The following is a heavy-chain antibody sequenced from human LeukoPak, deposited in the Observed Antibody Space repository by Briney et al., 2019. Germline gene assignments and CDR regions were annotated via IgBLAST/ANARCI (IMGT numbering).Heavy chain of an antibody. CDR3: ARGGPTLPFDY. D-gene: IGHD2-15*01. Sequence: PSETLSLTYTVSGYSISSGYYWDWIRQPPGKGLEWIGTLSHSGSSYYNPSLKSRVTISVDTSKNQFSLKLTSVTAADTAVYYCARGGPTLPFDYWGQGTLVTVSS. V-gene: IGHV4-38-2*02. CDR1: GYSISSGYY. J-gene: IGHJ4*02. CDR2: LSHSGSS.